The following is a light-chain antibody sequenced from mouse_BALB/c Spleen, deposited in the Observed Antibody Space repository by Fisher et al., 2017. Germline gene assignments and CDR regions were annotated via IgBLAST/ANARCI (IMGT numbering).Light chain of an antibody. V-gene: IGKV4-59*01. J-gene: IGKJ1*01. CDR1: SSVSS. Sequence: IVLTQSPAIMSASPGEKVTMTCRASSSVSSSYLHWYQQKSGTSPKRWIYDTSKLASGVPARFSGSGSGTSYPLTISSMEAEDAATHYCQQWSSNPWTFGGGTKLEIK. CDR2: DTS. CDR3: QQWSSNPWT.